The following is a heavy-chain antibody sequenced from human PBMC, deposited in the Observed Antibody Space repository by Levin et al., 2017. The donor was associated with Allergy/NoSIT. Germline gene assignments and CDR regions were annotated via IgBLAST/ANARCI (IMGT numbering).Heavy chain of an antibody. CDR2: ISSSSSYI. V-gene: IGHV3-21*01. CDR1: GFTFSSYS. Sequence: GGSLRLSCAASGFTFSSYSMNWVRQAPGKGLEWVSSISSSSSYIYYADSVKGRFTISRDNAKNSLYLQMNSLRAEDTAVYYCARDSSSGWYKYCQEWGQGTLVTVSS. J-gene: IGHJ1*01. CDR3: ARDSSSGWYKYCQE. D-gene: IGHD6-19*01.